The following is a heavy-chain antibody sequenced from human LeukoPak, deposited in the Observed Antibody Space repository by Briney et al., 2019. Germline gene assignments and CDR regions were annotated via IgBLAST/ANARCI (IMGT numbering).Heavy chain of an antibody. CDR1: GFTFSSYA. CDR3: ARVVGATLYGAFDI. Sequence: GGSLRLSCAASGFTFSSYAMSWVRQAPGKGLEWVANIKQDGSGKYYVDSVKGRFTISRDNAKNSLYLQMNSLRAEDTAVYYCARVVGATLYGAFDIWGQGTMVTVSS. J-gene: IGHJ3*02. D-gene: IGHD1-26*01. V-gene: IGHV3-7*04. CDR2: IKQDGSGK.